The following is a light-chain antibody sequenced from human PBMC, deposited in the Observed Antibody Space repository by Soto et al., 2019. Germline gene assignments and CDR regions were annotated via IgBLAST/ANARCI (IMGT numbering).Light chain of an antibody. V-gene: IGKV1-33*01. CDR2: DAS. Sequence: IQMTQSPSSLSASVGDRVTITCQASQNISNYLNWYQQKPGKAPKLLIYDASNLETGVPSRFSGSGSGTDFTFTISSLQPEDFATYYCQQSYSTPLTFGGGTKVDNK. J-gene: IGKJ4*01. CDR1: QNISNY. CDR3: QQSYSTPLT.